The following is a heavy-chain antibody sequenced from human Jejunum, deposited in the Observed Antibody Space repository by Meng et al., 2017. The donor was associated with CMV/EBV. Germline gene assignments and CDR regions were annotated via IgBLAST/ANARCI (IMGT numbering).Heavy chain of an antibody. J-gene: IGHJ5*02. CDR3: ARDGVVCGDTTCRGFFS. Sequence: YTFNVFYMHWVRRAPGQGLEWMGWVNPKRGDTNYAQKFQGRVTMTRDPSISTAYMELSGLRYDDTAVYYCARDGVVCGDTTCRGFFSWGQGTLVTVSS. CDR1: YTFNVFY. CDR2: VNPKRGDT. V-gene: IGHV1-2*02. D-gene: IGHD2-21*01.